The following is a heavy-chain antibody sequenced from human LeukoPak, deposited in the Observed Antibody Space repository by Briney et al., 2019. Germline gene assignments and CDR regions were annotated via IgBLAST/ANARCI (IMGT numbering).Heavy chain of an antibody. J-gene: IGHJ4*02. CDR2: IIPILGIA. D-gene: IGHD1-26*01. CDR3: ARAEVGATRDYFDY. CDR1: GYTFTGYY. Sequence: SVKVSCKASGYTFTGYYMHWVRQAPGQGLEWMGRIIPILGIANYAQKFQGRVTITADKSTSTAYMELSSLRSEDTAVYYCARAEVGATRDYFDYWGQGTLVTVSS. V-gene: IGHV1-69*02.